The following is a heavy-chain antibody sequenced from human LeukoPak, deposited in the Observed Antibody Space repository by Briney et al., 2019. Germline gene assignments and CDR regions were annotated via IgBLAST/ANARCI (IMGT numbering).Heavy chain of an antibody. CDR3: ARGSDVLPLYYFDS. CDR2: INPNSGGT. Sequence: ASVKVSCKASGYTFTDYYMHWVRQAPGQGLEWMGWINPNSGGTNYAQKFQGRVTITRDTSITTAYIELSRLRSDDTAVYYCARGSDVLPLYYFDSWGQGTLVTVSS. V-gene: IGHV1-2*02. D-gene: IGHD3-16*01. J-gene: IGHJ4*02. CDR1: GYTFTDYY.